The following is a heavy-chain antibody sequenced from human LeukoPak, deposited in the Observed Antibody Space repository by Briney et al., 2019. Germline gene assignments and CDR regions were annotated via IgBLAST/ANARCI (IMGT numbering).Heavy chain of an antibody. J-gene: IGHJ4*02. V-gene: IGHV3-7*01. Sequence: GGSLRLSCVASGFTFSSYWMSWVRQAPGKGLEWVANIKQDGSEKYYVDSVKGRFTISRDNAKNSLYLQMNSLRAEDTAVYYCARAPGYSPNWRYWGQGTLVTVSS. CDR3: ARAPGYSPNWRY. CDR1: GFTFSSYW. D-gene: IGHD5-18*01. CDR2: IKQDGSEK.